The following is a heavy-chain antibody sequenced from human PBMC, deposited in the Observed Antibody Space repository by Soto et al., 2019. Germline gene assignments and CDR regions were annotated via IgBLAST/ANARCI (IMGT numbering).Heavy chain of an antibody. CDR2: IYYSGST. J-gene: IGHJ6*02. Sequence: SETLSLTCTVSGGSVSSGSYYWSWIRQPPGKGLEWIGYIYYSGSTNYNPSLKSRVTISVDTSKNQFSLKLSSVTAADTAVYYCARDRGIAARPGAQWDYYYYGMDVWGQGTTVTVSS. CDR1: GGSVSSGSYY. D-gene: IGHD6-6*01. V-gene: IGHV4-61*01. CDR3: ARDRGIAARPGAQWDYYYYGMDV.